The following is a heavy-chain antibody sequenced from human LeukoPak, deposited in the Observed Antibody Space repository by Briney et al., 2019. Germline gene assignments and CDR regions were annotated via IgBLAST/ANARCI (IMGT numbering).Heavy chain of an antibody. D-gene: IGHD1-26*01. CDR1: SGSIIRYY. J-gene: IGHJ4*02. Sequence: SETLSLTCSVASGSIIRYYWTWIRQSPGKGLEWIGYIYYSGSTNYNPSLKSRVTISVDTSKNQFSLKLTSVTAVDTALYYFAIRASGTYSYYFDSWGQGTLVTVSS. CDR3: AIRASGTYSYYFDS. CDR2: IYYSGST. V-gene: IGHV4-59*08.